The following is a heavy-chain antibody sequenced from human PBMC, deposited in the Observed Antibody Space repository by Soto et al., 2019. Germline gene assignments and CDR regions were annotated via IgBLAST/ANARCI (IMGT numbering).Heavy chain of an antibody. V-gene: IGHV4-34*01. CDR1: GGSFSDYY. CDR2: INYSGRT. J-gene: IGHJ4*02. Sequence: QVQLQQWGAGLLKPSETLSLTCAVHGGSFSDYYWSWIRQPPGKGLEWIGEINYSGRTNYNPSLNSRATISVDTSKNQFPLTLSSMTAADTAVYYCARTGHLFAYWGQEITVTVSS. CDR3: ARTGHLFAY.